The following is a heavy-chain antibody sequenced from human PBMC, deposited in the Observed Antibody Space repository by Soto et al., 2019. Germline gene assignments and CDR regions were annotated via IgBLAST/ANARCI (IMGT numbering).Heavy chain of an antibody. Sequence: SVKVSCKASGFTFTSSAMQWVRQARGQRLEWIGWIVVGSGNTNYAQKFQERVTITRDMSTSTAYMELSSLRSEDTAVYYCAAESHYYGSGSYYNTPLYYYYGMDVWGQGTTVTVSS. V-gene: IGHV1-58*02. J-gene: IGHJ6*02. CDR1: GFTFTSSA. CDR3: AAESHYYGSGSYYNTPLYYYYGMDV. D-gene: IGHD3-10*01. CDR2: IVVGSGNT.